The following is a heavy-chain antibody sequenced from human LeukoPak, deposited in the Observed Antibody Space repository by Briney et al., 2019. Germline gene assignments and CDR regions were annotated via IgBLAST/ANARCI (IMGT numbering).Heavy chain of an antibody. J-gene: IGHJ4*02. V-gene: IGHV3-48*03. CDR1: GFTFSSYE. Sequence: GGSLRLSCAASGFTFSSYEMNWVRQAPGKGLEWVSYISSSGSTIYYADSVKGRFTISRDNAKNSLYLQMNSLRAEDTAVYYCARDRALWFGELLRGYFDYWGQGTLVTVSS. D-gene: IGHD3-10*01. CDR3: ARDRALWFGELLRGYFDY. CDR2: ISSSGSTI.